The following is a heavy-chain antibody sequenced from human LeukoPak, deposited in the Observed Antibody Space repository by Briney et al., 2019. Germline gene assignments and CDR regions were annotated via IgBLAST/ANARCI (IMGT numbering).Heavy chain of an antibody. Sequence: GGSLRLSCAASGFTFSSYWMHWVRQVPGKGLVWVSQINTDGSNTNYADSVKGRFTISRDNAKNTLYLQMNSPRAEDTAVYYCARGLLGIDYWGQGTLVTVSS. D-gene: IGHD2-8*02. CDR1: GFTFSSYW. J-gene: IGHJ4*02. V-gene: IGHV3-74*01. CDR2: INTDGSNT. CDR3: ARGLLGIDY.